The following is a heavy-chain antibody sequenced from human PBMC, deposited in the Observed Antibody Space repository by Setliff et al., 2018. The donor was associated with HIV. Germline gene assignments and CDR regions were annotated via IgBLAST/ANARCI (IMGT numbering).Heavy chain of an antibody. Sequence: GGSLRLSCAASGFIFSSYEMNWVRQAPGKGLEWVSYINSYGSSTYYADSVKGRFTISRDNAKNSLYLQMNSLRAEDTAAYYCARKGDWGQGTLVTVSS. V-gene: IGHV3-48*03. CDR1: GFIFSSYE. CDR2: INSYGSST. CDR3: ARKGD. J-gene: IGHJ4*02.